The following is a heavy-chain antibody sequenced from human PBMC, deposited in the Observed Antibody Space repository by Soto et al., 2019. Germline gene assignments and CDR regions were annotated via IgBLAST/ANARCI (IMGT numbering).Heavy chain of an antibody. CDR2: ITTDKGKT. Sequence: QVQLVQSGPEVKKPGASVKVSCKTSGYTFTSFGISWVRQAPGQGLHWMGGITTDKGKTNYAQKSQGRVTMTTDTATSTAYMELRSLRSDDTAVYYCATRSPAFDYWGQGTLVTVSS. CDR1: GYTFTSFG. V-gene: IGHV1-18*01. CDR3: ATRSPAFDY. J-gene: IGHJ4*02.